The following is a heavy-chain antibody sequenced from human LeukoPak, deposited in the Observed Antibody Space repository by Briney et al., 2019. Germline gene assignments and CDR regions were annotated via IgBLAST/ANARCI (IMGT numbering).Heavy chain of an antibody. CDR2: INPNSGGT. CDR3: ARAKAAAGTDSFDY. J-gene: IGHJ4*02. CDR1: GYTFTSYG. Sequence: ASVKVSCKASGYTFTSYGISWVRQAPGQGLEWMGRINPNSGGTNYAQNVQGRVTMTRDTSISTAYMELSRLGSDDTAVYYCARAKAAAGTDSFDYWGQGTLVTVSS. D-gene: IGHD6-13*01. V-gene: IGHV1-2*06.